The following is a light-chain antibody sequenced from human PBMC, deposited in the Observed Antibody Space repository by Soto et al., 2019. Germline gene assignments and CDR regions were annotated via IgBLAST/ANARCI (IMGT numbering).Light chain of an antibody. CDR1: QSVRSTY. Sequence: EIVLTQSPGTLSLSPGESATLSCRASQSVRSTYLAWYQQKPGQAPRLLIYGAFSRAIGIPDRYSGSGSGTDFTLTISRLEPEDFAVYYCQQYGSSPRTFGQGTKVDI. J-gene: IGKJ1*01. V-gene: IGKV3-20*01. CDR3: QQYGSSPRT. CDR2: GAF.